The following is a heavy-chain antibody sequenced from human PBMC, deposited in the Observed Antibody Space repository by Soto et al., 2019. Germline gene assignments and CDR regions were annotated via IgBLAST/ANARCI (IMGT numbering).Heavy chain of an antibody. J-gene: IGHJ6*02. CDR1: GGSISSSSYY. Sequence: SETLSLTCTVSGGSISSSSYYWGWIRQPPGKGLEWIGSIYYSGSTYYNPSLKSRVTISVDTSKNQFSLKLSSVTAADTAVYYCARGYYYYYGMDVWGQGTTVTVSS. V-gene: IGHV4-39*01. CDR2: IYYSGST. CDR3: ARGYYYYYGMDV.